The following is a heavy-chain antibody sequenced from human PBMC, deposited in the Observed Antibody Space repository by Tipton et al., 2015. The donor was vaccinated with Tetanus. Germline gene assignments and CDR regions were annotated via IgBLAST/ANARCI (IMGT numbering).Heavy chain of an antibody. Sequence: SLRLSCAASGLSFDHPWMNWVRQAPGRGLEWVGRMKPMSVGGPTDYTAPVKGRFAISRDESKNTLYLEMDSLKIGDTGVYFCVWENRGGSFGSWGQGTPVTVSS. D-gene: IGHD1-26*01. CDR3: VWENRGGSFGS. J-gene: IGHJ4*02. CDR2: MKPMSVGGPT. CDR1: GLSFDHPW. V-gene: IGHV3-15*07.